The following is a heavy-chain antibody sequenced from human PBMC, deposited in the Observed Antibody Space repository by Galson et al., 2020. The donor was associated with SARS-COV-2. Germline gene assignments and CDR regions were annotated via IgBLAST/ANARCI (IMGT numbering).Heavy chain of an antibody. CDR1: GFTFSGYG. V-gene: IGHV3-30*03. D-gene: IGHD6-19*01. CDR2: RTAEGSKK. Sequence: QAGGSLRLCCAASGFTFSGYGMHGVRQAPGKGLERRAPRTAEGSKKYHAVSVKGRFTISRDNSNNTLFLQMNSLRAEDTAVYRCVRGGSHPVYYYGMGVWGQGTTVTVSS. J-gene: IGHJ6*02. CDR3: VRGGSHPVYYYGMGV.